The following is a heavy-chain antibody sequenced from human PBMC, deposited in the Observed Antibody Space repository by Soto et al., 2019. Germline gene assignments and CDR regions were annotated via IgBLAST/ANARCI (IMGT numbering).Heavy chain of an antibody. CDR1: GGTFSSYT. V-gene: IGHV1-69*08. CDR3: ARDREGWFDP. Sequence: QVQLVQSGAEVKKPGSSVKVSCKASGGTFSSYTISWVRQAPGQGLEWMGRIISLLGIANYAQKFQGRVTITADKSTSTAYMELSSLRPEDTAVSYSARDREGWFDPWGQGPLVTVSS. J-gene: IGHJ5*02. D-gene: IGHD1-26*01. CDR2: IISLLGIA.